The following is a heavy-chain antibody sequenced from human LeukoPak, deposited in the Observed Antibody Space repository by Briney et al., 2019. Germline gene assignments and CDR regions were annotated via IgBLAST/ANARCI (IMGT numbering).Heavy chain of an antibody. Sequence: PGGSLRLSCAASGFTFSDYYMSWIRQAPGKGLEWVSYISSSGSTIYYADSVKGRFTISRDNAKNSLYLQMNSLRAEDTAVYYCTTDYDPSVDTAKDYWGQGTLVTVSS. V-gene: IGHV3-11*01. CDR2: ISSSGSTI. CDR1: GFTFSDYY. J-gene: IGHJ4*02. D-gene: IGHD5-18*01. CDR3: TTDYDPSVDTAKDY.